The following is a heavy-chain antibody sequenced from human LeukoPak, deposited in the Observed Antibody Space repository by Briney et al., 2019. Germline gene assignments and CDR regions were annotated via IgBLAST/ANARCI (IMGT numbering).Heavy chain of an antibody. V-gene: IGHV4-38-2*02. CDR2: IYHSGST. CDR3: ATDYGGNSGDKQFDY. J-gene: IGHJ4*02. D-gene: IGHD4-23*01. Sequence: PSETLSLTCTVSGYSISGGYYWGWIRQPPGKGLEWIGSIYHSGSTYYNPSLKSRVTISVDTSKNQFSLKLSSVTAADTAVYYCATDYGGNSGDKQFDYWGQGTLVTVSS. CDR1: GYSISGGYY.